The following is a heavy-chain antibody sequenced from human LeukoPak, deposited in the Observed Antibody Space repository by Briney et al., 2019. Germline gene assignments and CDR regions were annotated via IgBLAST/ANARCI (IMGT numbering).Heavy chain of an antibody. CDR1: GYTFTTYY. D-gene: IGHD3-10*01. Sequence: ASVNVSCNASGYTFTTYYMHWVRQPPGQGLEWMAMINPSGGSTNYAHKFQGRVTMTRDTSTSTAYMELSSLRSGDTALYYCARGGSEQLSPPFDSWGQGTLVTVSS. CDR3: ARGGSEQLSPPFDS. J-gene: IGHJ4*02. V-gene: IGHV1-46*01. CDR2: INPSGGST.